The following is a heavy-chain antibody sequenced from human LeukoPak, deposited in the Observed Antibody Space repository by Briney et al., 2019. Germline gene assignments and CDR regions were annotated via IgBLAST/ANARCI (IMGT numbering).Heavy chain of an antibody. CDR1: GFTFSGSA. V-gene: IGHV3-73*01. Sequence: PGGSLRLSCVASGFTFSGSAMHWVRQTSGKGLEWVGHIRSKSYSYATGYAASVTGRFTISRDDSRNTAYLQMDSLKIEDTAVYYCTPGGVDFWGQGTLVTVSS. J-gene: IGHJ4*02. CDR3: TPGGVDF. CDR2: IRSKSYSYAT.